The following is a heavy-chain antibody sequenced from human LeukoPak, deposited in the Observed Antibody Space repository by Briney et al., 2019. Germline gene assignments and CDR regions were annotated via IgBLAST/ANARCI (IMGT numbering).Heavy chain of an antibody. J-gene: IGHJ4*02. D-gene: IGHD3-3*01. CDR2: INHSGST. CDR1: GGSFSGYY. V-gene: IGHV4-34*01. CDR3: ARAITIFGVAPFDY. Sequence: PSETLSLTCAVYGGSFSGYYWSWLRQPPGKGLEWIGEINHSGSTNYNPSLKSRVTISVDTSKNQFSLKLSSVTAADTAVYYCARAITIFGVAPFDYWGQGTLVTVSS.